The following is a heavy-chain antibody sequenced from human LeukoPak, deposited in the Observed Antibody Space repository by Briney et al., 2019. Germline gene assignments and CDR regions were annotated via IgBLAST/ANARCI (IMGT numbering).Heavy chain of an antibody. CDR3: ARLGIITAAGSNDY. CDR1: GFTFSSYA. J-gene: IGHJ4*02. D-gene: IGHD6-13*01. Sequence: PGGSLRLSCAASGFTFSSYAMHWVRQAPGKGLEWVALIWFDGSNKYYIDSVKGRSTVSRDNSKNTLYLQVDSLRAEDTAVYYCARLGIITAAGSNDYWGQGTMVTVSS. CDR2: IWFDGSNK. V-gene: IGHV3-33*08.